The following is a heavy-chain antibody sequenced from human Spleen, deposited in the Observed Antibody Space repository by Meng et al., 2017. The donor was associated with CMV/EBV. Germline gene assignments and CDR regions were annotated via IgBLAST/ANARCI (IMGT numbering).Heavy chain of an antibody. CDR2: IYYSGST. J-gene: IGHJ6*02. CDR3: ARDYSSSSKGMDV. V-gene: IGHV4-31*03. Sequence: SETLSLTCTVSDGSISSDTYYWSWIRQYPGKGLEWIGYIYYSGSTYYNPSLKSRVTISIDTSKNQSSLKLNSVTAADTAVYYCARDYSSSSKGMDVWGQGTTVTVSS. D-gene: IGHD6-6*01. CDR1: DGSISSDTYY.